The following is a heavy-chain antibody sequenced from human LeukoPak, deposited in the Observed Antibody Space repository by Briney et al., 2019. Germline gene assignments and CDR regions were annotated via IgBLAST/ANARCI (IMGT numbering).Heavy chain of an antibody. V-gene: IGHV3-23*01. Sequence: GGSLRLSCAASGFTFSSYALSWVRQAPGKGLEWVSAISGSGGSTYYADSVKGRFTISRDNSKNTLYLQMNSLRAEDTAVYYCAKGHSGSYYVAGYYFDYWGQGTLVTVSS. D-gene: IGHD1-26*01. J-gene: IGHJ4*02. CDR2: ISGSGGST. CDR1: GFTFSSYA. CDR3: AKGHSGSYYVAGYYFDY.